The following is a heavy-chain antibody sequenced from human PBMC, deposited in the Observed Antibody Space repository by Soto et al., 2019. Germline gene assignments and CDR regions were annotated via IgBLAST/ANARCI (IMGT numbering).Heavy chain of an antibody. Sequence: GGSLRLSCAASGFTVSSNYMSWVRQAPGKGLEWVSVIYSGDSTYYADSVKGRFTISRDNSKNTLYLQMNSLRAEDTAVYYCARDQGSSWRVENGMDVWGQGTTVTVSS. J-gene: IGHJ6*02. V-gene: IGHV3-53*01. CDR1: GFTVSSNY. CDR2: IYSGDST. CDR3: ARDQGSSWRVENGMDV. D-gene: IGHD6-13*01.